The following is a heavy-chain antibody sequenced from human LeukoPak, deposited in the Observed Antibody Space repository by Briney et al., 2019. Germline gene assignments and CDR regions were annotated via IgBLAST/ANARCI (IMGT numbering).Heavy chain of an antibody. Sequence: PGGSLRPSCPASGFTFSSYGMHWVRQPPGKGLEWVAVIWYDGSNKYYADSVKGRFTISRDNSKNTLYLQMNSLRAEDTAVYYCARAYIAAPFDYWGQGTLVTVSS. CDR2: IWYDGSNK. CDR1: GFTFSSYG. V-gene: IGHV3-33*01. CDR3: ARAYIAAPFDY. J-gene: IGHJ4*02. D-gene: IGHD6-13*01.